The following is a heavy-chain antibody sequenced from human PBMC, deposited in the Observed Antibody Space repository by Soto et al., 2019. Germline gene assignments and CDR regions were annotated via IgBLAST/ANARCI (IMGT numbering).Heavy chain of an antibody. D-gene: IGHD2-21*02. CDR2: INSDGSHT. V-gene: IGHV3-74*01. Sequence: EVQLVESGGGLVQPGGSLRLSCAASGFTFFAYWIHWVRQVPGKGLVWVSRINSDGSHTSYADSVRGRFTISRDNSKNTVYLQMNRLTAEDTAVYYCAKEGDCGYSAGENCFDSWGQGRLVTVSS. CDR3: AKEGDCGYSAGENCFDS. CDR1: GFTFFAYW. J-gene: IGHJ5*01.